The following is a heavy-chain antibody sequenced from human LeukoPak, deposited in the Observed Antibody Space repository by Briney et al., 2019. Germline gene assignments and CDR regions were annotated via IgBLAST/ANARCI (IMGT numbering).Heavy chain of an antibody. D-gene: IGHD3-10*01. Sequence: AGGSLRLSCAASGFTFSSYWMHWVRHAPGKGLVWVSRIKSDGSNTNYADSVKGRFTISRDNAKNTLHLQMNSLRAEDTASYYCAKEGTTGGFFDYWGQGTLVTVSS. CDR1: GFTFSSYW. CDR3: AKEGTTGGFFDY. CDR2: IKSDGSNT. V-gene: IGHV3-74*01. J-gene: IGHJ4*02.